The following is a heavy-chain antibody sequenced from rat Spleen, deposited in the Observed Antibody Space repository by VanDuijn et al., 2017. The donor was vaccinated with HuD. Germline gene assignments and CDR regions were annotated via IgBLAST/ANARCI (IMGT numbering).Heavy chain of an antibody. CDR3: ARFYYDGAMDA. D-gene: IGHD1-12*02. V-gene: IGHV5-29*01. Sequence: TDYYMAWVRQAPTKGLEWVATISYDGSSTYYRDSVKGRLTISRDNAKSTLYLQMDSLRSEDTATYHCARFYYDGAMDAWGQGASVTVSS. CDR1: TDYY. J-gene: IGHJ4*01. CDR2: ISYDGSST.